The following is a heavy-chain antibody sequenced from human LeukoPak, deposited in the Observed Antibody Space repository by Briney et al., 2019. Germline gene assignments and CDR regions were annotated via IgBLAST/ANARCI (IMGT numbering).Heavy chain of an antibody. CDR3: ARVSGPGSDYDFWSGYYRKYFDP. J-gene: IGHJ5*02. D-gene: IGHD3-3*01. CDR1: GGSFSGYF. CDR2: INHSGNT. Sequence: SETLSLTCVVYGGSFSGYFWSWIRQPPGKGLEWIGEINHSGNTNYNPSLKSRVTISVDTSKKQFSLKLSSVTAADTAVYYCARVSGPGSDYDFWSGYYRKYFDPWGQGTLVTVSS. V-gene: IGHV4-34*01.